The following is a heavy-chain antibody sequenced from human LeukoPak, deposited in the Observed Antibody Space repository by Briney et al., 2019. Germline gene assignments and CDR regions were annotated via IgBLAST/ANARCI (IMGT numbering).Heavy chain of an antibody. D-gene: IGHD6-13*01. J-gene: IGHJ4*02. CDR3: ARSAGQRLVLSTFDSDY. CDR2: IWYDGSNK. V-gene: IGHV3-33*01. CDR1: GFTFSSYG. Sequence: PGGSLRLSCAASGFTFSSYGMHWVRQAPGKGLEWVAVIWYDGSNKYYADSVKGRFTISRDNSKNTLYLQMNSLRAEDTAVYYCARSAGQRLVLSTFDSDYWGQGTLVTVSS.